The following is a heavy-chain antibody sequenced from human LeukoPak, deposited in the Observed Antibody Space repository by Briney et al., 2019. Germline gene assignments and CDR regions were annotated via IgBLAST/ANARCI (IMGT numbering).Heavy chain of an antibody. CDR1: GFTFSSYG. J-gene: IGHJ4*02. CDR2: IRYDGSNK. V-gene: IGHV3-30*02. CDR3: AKDGYCSGGSCYFDY. Sequence: PGGSLRLSCAASGFTFSSYGMHWVRQAPGKGPEWVAFIRYDGSNKYYADSVKGRFTISRDNSKNTLYLQMNSLRAEDTAVYYCAKDGYCSGGSCYFDYWGQGTLVTVSS. D-gene: IGHD2-15*01.